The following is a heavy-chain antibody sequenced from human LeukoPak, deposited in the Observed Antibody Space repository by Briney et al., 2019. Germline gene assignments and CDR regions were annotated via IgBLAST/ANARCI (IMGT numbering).Heavy chain of an antibody. V-gene: IGHV4-39*07. CDR2: IYYSGIT. D-gene: IGHD2-2*01. CDR1: GGSISSSSNYS. CDR3: ASRYAPPGYYYYMDV. Sequence: SETLPLTCTVSGGSISSSSNYSWGWIRQPPGKGREWIRSIYYSGITYYIPSLKSRVTISVDTSKNQFSLKLSSVTAAATAVYYTASRYAPPGYYYYMDVWGIGTTVTVSS. J-gene: IGHJ6*03.